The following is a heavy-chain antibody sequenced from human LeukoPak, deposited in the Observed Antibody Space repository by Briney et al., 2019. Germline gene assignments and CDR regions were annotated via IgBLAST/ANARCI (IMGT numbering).Heavy chain of an antibody. V-gene: IGHV4-4*07. CDR3: ARGVVPAAQGGYYYYGMDV. CDR2: IYTSGST. D-gene: IGHD2-2*01. CDR1: GGSISSYY. J-gene: IGHJ6*02. Sequence: SETLSLTCTVSGGSISSYYWSWIRQAAGKGLEWIGRIYTSGSTNYNPSLKSRVTMSVDTSKNQFSLKLSSVTAADTAVYYCARGVVPAAQGGYYYYGMDVWGQGTTVTVSS.